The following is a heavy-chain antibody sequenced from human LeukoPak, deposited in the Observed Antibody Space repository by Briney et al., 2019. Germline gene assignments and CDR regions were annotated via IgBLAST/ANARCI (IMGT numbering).Heavy chain of an antibody. J-gene: IGHJ4*02. CDR3: ARGAPQDIVVVPAAPSFDY. D-gene: IGHD2-2*01. CDR1: GGSFSGYY. Sequence: SETLSLTCAVYGGSFSGYYWSWIRQPPGKGLEWIGEINHSGSTNYNPSLKSRVTISVDTSKNQFSLKLSSVTAADTAVYHCARGAPQDIVVVPAAPSFDYWGQGTLVTVSS. V-gene: IGHV4-34*01. CDR2: INHSGST.